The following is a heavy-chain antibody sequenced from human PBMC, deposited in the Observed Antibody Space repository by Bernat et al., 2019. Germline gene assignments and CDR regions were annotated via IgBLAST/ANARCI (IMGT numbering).Heavy chain of an antibody. CDR2: ISYDGSNK. CDR3: ARGGIAVAGTPLRY. V-gene: IGHV3-30*19. Sequence: QVQLVESGGGVVQPGRSLRLSCAASGFTFSSYGMHWVRQAPGKGLEWVAVISYDGSNKYYADSVKGRFTISRDNSKNTLYLQMNSLRAEDTAVYDCARGGIAVAGTPLRYWGQGTLVTVSS. CDR1: GFTFSSYG. D-gene: IGHD6-19*01. J-gene: IGHJ4*02.